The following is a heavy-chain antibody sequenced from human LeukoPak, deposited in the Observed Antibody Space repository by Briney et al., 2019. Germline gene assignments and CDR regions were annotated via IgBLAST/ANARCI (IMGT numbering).Heavy chain of an antibody. CDR3: ARDAVTYYCGGGSCYPDAFDI. CDR2: ISSSSSTI. J-gene: IGHJ3*02. Sequence: PGGSLRLSCAASGFTFSSYSMNWVRQAPGKGLEWVSYISSSSSTIYYADSVKGRFTISRDNAKNSLYLQMNSLRAEDTAVYYCARDAVTYYCGGGSCYPDAFDIWGQGTMVTVSS. D-gene: IGHD2-15*01. CDR1: GFTFSSYS. V-gene: IGHV3-48*01.